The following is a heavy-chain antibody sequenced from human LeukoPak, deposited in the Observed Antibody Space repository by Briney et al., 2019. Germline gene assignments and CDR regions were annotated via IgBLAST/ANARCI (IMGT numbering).Heavy chain of an antibody. D-gene: IGHD3-22*01. CDR2: ISAYNGNT. CDR1: GYTFTSYG. V-gene: IGHV1-18*01. Sequence: GASVKVSCKASGYTFTSYGISWVRQAPGQGLEWMGWISAYNGNTNYALKLQGRVTMTTDTSTSTAYMELRSLRSDDTAVYYCARDPAYYYDSSGCDYWGQGTLVTVSS. J-gene: IGHJ4*02. CDR3: ARDPAYYYDSSGCDY.